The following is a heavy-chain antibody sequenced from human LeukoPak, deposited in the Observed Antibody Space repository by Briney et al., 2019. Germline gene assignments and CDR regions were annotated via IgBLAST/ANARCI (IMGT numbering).Heavy chain of an antibody. J-gene: IGHJ5*02. Sequence: PGGSLRLSCAASGFTFSSYAMSWVRQAPGKGLDWVSAISGSGGSTYYADSVKGRFTISRDNSKNTLYLQMNSLRAEDTAVYYCAKDPGIAARPWVFDPWGQGTLVTVSS. CDR1: GFTFSSYA. D-gene: IGHD6-6*01. CDR2: ISGSGGST. V-gene: IGHV3-23*01. CDR3: AKDPGIAARPWVFDP.